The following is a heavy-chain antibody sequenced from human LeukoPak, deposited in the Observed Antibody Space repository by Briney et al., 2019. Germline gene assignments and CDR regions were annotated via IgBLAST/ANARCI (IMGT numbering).Heavy chain of an antibody. CDR2: ISGSGGST. CDR3: AKDMRQVAGTRGDY. CDR1: GFTFSSYA. Sequence: GGSLRLSCAASGFTFSSYAMSWVRQAPGKGLEWVSTISGSGGSTYYADSVKGRFTISRDNSKNTLYLQMNSLRAEDTAVYYCAKDMRQVAGTRGDYWGQGTLVTVSS. J-gene: IGHJ4*02. D-gene: IGHD6-19*01. V-gene: IGHV3-23*01.